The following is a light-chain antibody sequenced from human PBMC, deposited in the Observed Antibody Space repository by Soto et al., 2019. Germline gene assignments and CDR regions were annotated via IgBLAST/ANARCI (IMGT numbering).Light chain of an antibody. CDR1: SSDVGNYNL. CDR3: CSYAGSNTWV. J-gene: IGLJ3*02. CDR2: EGS. Sequence: QSALTQPASVSGSPGQSITISCTGTSSDVGNYNLVSWYQQHPGKAPKLMIYEGSKRPSGVSNRFSGSKPGNTASLTVSGLQAEDEADYYCCSYAGSNTWVFGGGTKLTVL. V-gene: IGLV2-23*01.